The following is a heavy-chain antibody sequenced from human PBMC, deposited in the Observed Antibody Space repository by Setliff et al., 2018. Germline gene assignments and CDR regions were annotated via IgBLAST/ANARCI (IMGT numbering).Heavy chain of an antibody. J-gene: IGHJ3*02. V-gene: IGHV4-59*01. Sequence: SETLSLTCTVSGDSINNYHWNWIRQPPGKGLEWIGYVGYNGNTHYNPSLNSRVTMSADTSKSQFSLKLTSVSAADTAVYYCARWGENSGRPDWRAFDIWGQGTMVTVSS. CDR1: GDSINNYH. CDR2: VGYNGNT. D-gene: IGHD1-26*01. CDR3: ARWGENSGRPDWRAFDI.